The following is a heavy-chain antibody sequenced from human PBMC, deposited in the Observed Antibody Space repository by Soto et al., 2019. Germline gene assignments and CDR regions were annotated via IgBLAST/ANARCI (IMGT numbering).Heavy chain of an antibody. CDR2: IGGEAVST. Sequence: EVQLLESGGGLVQPGGSLRLSCAASGFIFSNYAMSWVRQGPGKGLEWVSVIGGEAVSTNCADSVKGRCTVSRDNSKNTVYLQLDSLRDDDTAVYYCAKDSFSHNGIYDPFDIWGQGTMVTASS. V-gene: IGHV3-23*01. D-gene: IGHD3-3*02. CDR1: GFIFSNYA. J-gene: IGHJ3*02. CDR3: AKDSFSHNGIYDPFDI.